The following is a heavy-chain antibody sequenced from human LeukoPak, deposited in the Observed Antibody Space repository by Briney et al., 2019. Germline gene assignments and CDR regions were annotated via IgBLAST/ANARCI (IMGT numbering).Heavy chain of an antibody. V-gene: IGHV4-38-2*02. J-gene: IGHJ4*02. Sequence: SETLSLTCTVSGYSISSGYYWGWIRQPPGKGLEWIGSIYHSGSTYYNPSLKSRVTISVDTSKNQFSLKLSSVTAADTAVYYCARVYRATMVRGPFDYWGQGTLVTVSS. CDR3: ARVYRATMVRGPFDY. D-gene: IGHD3-10*01. CDR1: GYSISSGYY. CDR2: IYHSGST.